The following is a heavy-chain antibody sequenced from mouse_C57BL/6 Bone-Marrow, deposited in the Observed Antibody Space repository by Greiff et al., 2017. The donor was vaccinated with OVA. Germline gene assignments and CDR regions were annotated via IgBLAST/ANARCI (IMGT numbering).Heavy chain of an antibody. Sequence: QVQLQQPGAGLVQPGASVKVSCTASGYTFTSFWMHWVRQTPGQGLEWIGRIHPSDSDTNYNQKFKGKATWTVDKSSSTAYMQLSSLTSEDSAVDYCAISSPSTGTDYWGQGTTLTVSS. CDR3: AISSPSTGTDY. D-gene: IGHD4-1*02. CDR2: IHPSDSDT. J-gene: IGHJ2*01. V-gene: IGHV1-74*01. CDR1: GYTFTSFW.